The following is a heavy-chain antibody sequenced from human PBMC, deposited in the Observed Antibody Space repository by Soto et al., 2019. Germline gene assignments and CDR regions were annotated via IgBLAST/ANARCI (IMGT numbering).Heavy chain of an antibody. Sequence: EVQLVESGGGLVQPGGSLRLSCAASGFTFSSYWMSWVRQAPEKGLEWVANIKQDGNDLYFVDSVKGRFTISRDNAKNSLYLHMSSLRAEDTGVYYCARTIFRVVTHSSYMDVWGKGTTVTVSS. CDR2: IKQDGNDL. J-gene: IGHJ6*03. D-gene: IGHD3-3*01. CDR3: ARTIFRVVTHSSYMDV. V-gene: IGHV3-7*01. CDR1: GFTFSSYW.